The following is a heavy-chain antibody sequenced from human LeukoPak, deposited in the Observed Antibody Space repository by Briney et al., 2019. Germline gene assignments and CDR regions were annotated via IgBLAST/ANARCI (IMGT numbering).Heavy chain of an antibody. CDR2: IYYSGST. V-gene: IGHV4-39*07. CDR1: GGSISSSSYY. CDR3: ARVRCSGGSCPYYYYYYYYMDV. D-gene: IGHD2-15*01. Sequence: SETLSLTCTVSGGSISSSSYYWGWIRQPPGKGLEWIGSIYYSGSTYYNPSLHSRVTISIDTSKNQFSLKLRFVTAADTAVYYCARVRCSGGSCPYYYYYYYYMDVWGKGTTVTVSS. J-gene: IGHJ6*03.